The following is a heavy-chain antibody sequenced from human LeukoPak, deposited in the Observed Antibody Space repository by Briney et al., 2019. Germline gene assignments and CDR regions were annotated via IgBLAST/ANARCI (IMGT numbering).Heavy chain of an antibody. V-gene: IGHV4-34*01. D-gene: IGHD6-6*01. CDR2: IYYSGST. Sequence: SETLSLTCAVYGGSFSGYYWSWIRQPPGKGLEWIGSIYYSGSTYYNPSLKSRVTISVDTSKNQFSLKLSSVTAADTAVYYCARLGGIAARRPRLALDYYYMDVWGKGTTVTVSS. CDR3: ARLGGIAARRPRLALDYYYMDV. CDR1: GGSFSGYY. J-gene: IGHJ6*03.